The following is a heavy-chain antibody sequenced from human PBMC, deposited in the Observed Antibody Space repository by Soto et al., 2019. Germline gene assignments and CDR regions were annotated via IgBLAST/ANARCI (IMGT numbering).Heavy chain of an antibody. CDR1: GGSFTGYY. CDR2: INYRGSS. CDR3: VRLVYDNSGYRPG. Sequence: PSETLSLTCAVYGGSFTGYYWTWIRQTPGKGLEWIGEINYRGSSYYNPSLESRISMAVDTSKNQFSLKLRSVTAADTAVYFCVRLVYDNSGYRPGWGQGTLVTFSS. V-gene: IGHV4-34*01. J-gene: IGHJ4*02. D-gene: IGHD3-22*01.